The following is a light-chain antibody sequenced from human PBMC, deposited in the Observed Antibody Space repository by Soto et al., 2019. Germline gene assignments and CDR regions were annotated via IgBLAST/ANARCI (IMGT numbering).Light chain of an antibody. Sequence: EIVLTQSPGTLSLSPGERATLSCRASQSVSSSYLAWYQQKPGQAPRLPIYGASSRATGISDRFSGSGSGTDFTLTISRLEPEDCAVYYCQQYGSSPQTFGQGTRLEIK. CDR3: QQYGSSPQT. V-gene: IGKV3-20*01. CDR2: GAS. J-gene: IGKJ5*01. CDR1: QSVSSSY.